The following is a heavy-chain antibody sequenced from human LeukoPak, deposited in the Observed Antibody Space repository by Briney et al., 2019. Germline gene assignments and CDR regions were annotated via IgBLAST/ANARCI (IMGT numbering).Heavy chain of an antibody. J-gene: IGHJ5*02. Sequence: ASVKVSCKASGYTFTGYYMHWVRQAPGQGLEWMGWINPNSGGTNYAQKFQGRVTMTRDTSISTAYVELSRLRSDDTAVYYCARDRITGTTGWFDPWGQGTLVTVSS. D-gene: IGHD1-20*01. CDR2: INPNSGGT. CDR3: ARDRITGTTGWFDP. V-gene: IGHV1-2*02. CDR1: GYTFTGYY.